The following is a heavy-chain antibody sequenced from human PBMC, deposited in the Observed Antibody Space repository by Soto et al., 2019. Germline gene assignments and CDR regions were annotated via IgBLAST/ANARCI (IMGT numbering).Heavy chain of an antibody. CDR3: ARYSFSWGIAAASARWFDP. CDR1: GYTFTSYG. CDR2: ISAYNGNT. V-gene: IGHV1-18*01. Sequence: QVQLVQSGAEVKKPGASVKVSCKASGYTFTSYGISWVRQAPGQGLEWMGWISAYNGNTNYAQKLQGRVTMTTDTATSTDYMELRSVRSDDTAVYYCARYSFSWGIAAASARWFDPWGQGTLVTVSS. J-gene: IGHJ5*02. D-gene: IGHD6-13*01.